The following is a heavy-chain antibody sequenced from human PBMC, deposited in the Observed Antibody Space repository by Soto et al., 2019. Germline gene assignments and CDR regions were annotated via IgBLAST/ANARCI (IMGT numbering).Heavy chain of an antibody. V-gene: IGHV3-30-3*01. Sequence: IHWVRQAPGKGLEWVAVISYDGSNKYYADSVKGRFTISRDDSKNTLYLQMNSLRAEDTAVYYCARDWADSSGYFPPDYWGQGTLVTVSS. J-gene: IGHJ4*02. CDR2: ISYDGSNK. D-gene: IGHD3-22*01. CDR3: ARDWADSSGYFPPDY.